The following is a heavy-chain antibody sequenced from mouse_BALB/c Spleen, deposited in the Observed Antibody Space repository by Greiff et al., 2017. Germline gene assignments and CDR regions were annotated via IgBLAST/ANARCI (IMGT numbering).Heavy chain of an antibody. CDR3: ARSSNGGFAY. Sequence: EVQRVESGAELVRPGALVKLSCKASGFNIKDYYMHWVKQRPEQGLEWIGWIDPENGNTIYDPKFQGKASITADTSSNTAYLQLSSLTSEDTAVYYCARSSNGGFAYWGQGTLVTVSA. CDR2: IDPENGNT. CDR1: GFNIKDYY. V-gene: IGHV14-1*02. J-gene: IGHJ3*01.